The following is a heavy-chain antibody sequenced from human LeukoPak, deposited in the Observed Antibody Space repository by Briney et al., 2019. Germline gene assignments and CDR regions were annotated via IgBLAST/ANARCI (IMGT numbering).Heavy chain of an antibody. CDR3: ARGKWWLLIAGYYFDY. Sequence: SETLSLTCAVYGGSFSGYYWSWIRQPPGKGLEWMGEINHSGSTNYNPSLKSRVTISVDTSKNKFSLTLSSVTAADTAVYYCARGKWWLLIAGYYFDYWGQGTLVTVSS. CDR1: GGSFSGYY. CDR2: INHSGST. D-gene: IGHD2-15*01. V-gene: IGHV4-34*01. J-gene: IGHJ4*02.